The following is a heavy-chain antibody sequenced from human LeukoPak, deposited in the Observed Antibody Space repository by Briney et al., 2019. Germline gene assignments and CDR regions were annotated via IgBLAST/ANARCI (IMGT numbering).Heavy chain of an antibody. CDR1: GGSISSYY. D-gene: IGHD3-22*01. CDR2: IYYSGST. J-gene: IGHJ4*02. CDR3: ARLEDSSGYYYDY. Sequence: KPSETLSLTCTVSGGSISSYYWSWIRQPPGKGLEWIGYIYYSGSTNYNPSLKSRVTISVDTSKNQFSLKLSSVTAADTAVYYRARLEDSSGYYYDYWGQGTLVTVSS. V-gene: IGHV4-59*08.